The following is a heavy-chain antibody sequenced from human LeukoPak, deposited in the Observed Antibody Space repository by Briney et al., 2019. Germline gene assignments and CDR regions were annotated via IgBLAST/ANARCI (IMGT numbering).Heavy chain of an antibody. CDR1: GGSFSGYY. J-gene: IGHJ4*02. D-gene: IGHD3-9*01. V-gene: IGHV4-34*01. CDR3: ARGGYDILTGYYLYYFDY. CDR2: INHSGST. Sequence: SETLSLTCAVYGGSFSGYYWSWIRQPPGEGLEWIGEINHSGSTNYNPSLKGRVTISVDTSKNQFSLKLSSVTAADTAVYYCARGGYDILTGYYLYYFDYWGQGTLVTVSS.